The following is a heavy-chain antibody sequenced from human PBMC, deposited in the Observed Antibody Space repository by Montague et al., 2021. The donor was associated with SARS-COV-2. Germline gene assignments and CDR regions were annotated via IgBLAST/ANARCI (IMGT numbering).Heavy chain of an antibody. CDR1: GGSISGYY. Sequence: SETLSLTCTVSGGSISGYYWTWIRQPPGKGLEWIGYIYYSGSTNYNSSLKSRVTISVDTSKNQFSLKLSSVTAADTAVYYCARGTAAGTTFDYWGQGTLVTVSS. J-gene: IGHJ4*02. CDR2: IYYSGST. V-gene: IGHV4-59*01. CDR3: ARGTAAGTTFDY. D-gene: IGHD6-13*01.